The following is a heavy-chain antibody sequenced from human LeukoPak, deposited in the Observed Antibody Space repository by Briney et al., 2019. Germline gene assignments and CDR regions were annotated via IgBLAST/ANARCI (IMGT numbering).Heavy chain of an antibody. CDR3: ARGRGSYFFHDAFDI. CDR2: INSDGSST. CDR1: GFTFSSYW. D-gene: IGHD1-26*01. V-gene: IGHV3-74*01. Sequence: PGGSLRLSCAASGFTFSSYWMHWVRQAPGKGLVWVSRINSDGSSTSYADSVKGRFTISRDNAKNTLHLQMNSLRAEDTAVYYCARGRGSYFFHDAFDIWGQGTMVTVSS. J-gene: IGHJ3*02.